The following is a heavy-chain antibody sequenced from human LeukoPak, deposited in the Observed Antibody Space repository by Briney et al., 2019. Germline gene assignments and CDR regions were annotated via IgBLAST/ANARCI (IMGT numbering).Heavy chain of an antibody. Sequence: GGSLRLSCAASGLTFDDYGMTWVRQAPGKGLEWVSDINWNGGSIGYADSVKGRFTASRDNAKNSLYLQMNSLRAEDTALYYCAREKYDSSGYYTDNYYFDYWGQGTLVTVSS. CDR3: AREKYDSSGYYTDNYYFDY. J-gene: IGHJ4*02. V-gene: IGHV3-20*04. CDR1: GLTFDDYG. CDR2: INWNGGSI. D-gene: IGHD3-22*01.